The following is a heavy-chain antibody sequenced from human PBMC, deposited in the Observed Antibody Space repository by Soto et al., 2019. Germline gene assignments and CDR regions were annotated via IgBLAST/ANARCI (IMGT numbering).Heavy chain of an antibody. CDR2: IFNSGTT. CDR3: ALALGPTTGLDY. Sequence: QVQLQESGPGLVKPSQPLSLTCSVSGASTVSHYHWTWIRQPPGKGLEWMGYIFNSGTTFYNQSPTSRLSISMDTSGNHFSLELRSVTAADTAVYYYALALGPTTGLDYWGQGTLVTVSS. V-gene: IGHV4-31*02. CDR1: GASTVSHYH. D-gene: IGHD3-3*02. J-gene: IGHJ4*02.